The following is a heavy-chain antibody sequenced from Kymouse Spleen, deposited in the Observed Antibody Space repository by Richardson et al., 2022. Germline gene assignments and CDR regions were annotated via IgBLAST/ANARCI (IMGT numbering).Heavy chain of an antibody. CDR1: GFTFSNAW. V-gene: IGHV3-15*01. CDR2: IKSKTDGGTT. D-gene: IGHD3-3*01. Sequence: EVQLVESGGGLVKPGGSLRLSCAASGFTFSNAWMSWVRQAPGKGLEWVGRIKSKTDGGTTDYAAPVKGRFTISRDDSKNTLYLQMNSLKTEDTAVYYCTTPSYYDFWSGYYSSFDYWGQGTLVTVSS. J-gene: IGHJ4*02. CDR3: TTPSYYDFWSGYYSSFDY.